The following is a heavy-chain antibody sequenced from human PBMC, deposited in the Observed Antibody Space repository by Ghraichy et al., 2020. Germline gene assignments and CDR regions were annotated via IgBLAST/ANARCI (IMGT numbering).Heavy chain of an antibody. D-gene: IGHD6-13*01. V-gene: IGHV3-48*01. CDR1: GFSFSDYS. CDR2: ITGSSITI. CDR3: ARLPLPRRAAVGDWYFEL. J-gene: IGHJ2*01. Sequence: GGSLRLSCEGSGFSFSDYSMIWVRLTPRKALEWVSYITGSSITIFYTDSVKGRFTISRDNATNSLYLQMNSLRAEDTAVYYCARLPLPRRAAVGDWYFELWGR.